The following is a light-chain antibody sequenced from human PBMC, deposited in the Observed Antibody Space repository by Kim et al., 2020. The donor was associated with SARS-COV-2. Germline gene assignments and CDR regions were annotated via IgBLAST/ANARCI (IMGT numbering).Light chain of an antibody. V-gene: IGLV1-44*01. CDR1: SSDIGSNT. CDR2: SNK. J-gene: IGLJ1*01. Sequence: RETSSCSGSSSDIGSNTVNWYQQRPGTAPKLLIYSNKRRPSGVPDRFSGSKSDTSASLAISGLQSADEADYYCATWDESLNGPYVFGTGTKVTVL. CDR3: ATWDESLNGPYV.